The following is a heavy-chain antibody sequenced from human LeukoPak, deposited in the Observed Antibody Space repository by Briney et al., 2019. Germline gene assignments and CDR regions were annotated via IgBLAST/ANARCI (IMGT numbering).Heavy chain of an antibody. CDR2: IKKDGSEK. CDR1: GFTFSADW. Sequence: GRTLRLSCAASGFTFSADWTSWVRQAPGKGLEWVANIKKDGSEKYYVDSVKGRFTISGDNSKNTLYLQMNSLRAEDTAVYYCARVTRRYSSGWYYFDYWGQGTLVTVSS. J-gene: IGHJ4*02. V-gene: IGHV3-7*01. CDR3: ARVTRRYSSGWYYFDY. D-gene: IGHD6-19*01.